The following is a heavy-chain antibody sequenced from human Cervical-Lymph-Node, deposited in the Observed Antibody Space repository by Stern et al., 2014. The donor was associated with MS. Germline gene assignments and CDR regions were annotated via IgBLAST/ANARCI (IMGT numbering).Heavy chain of an antibody. CDR2: ISSSSSYI. Sequence: EVQLVESGGGLVQPGGSLRLSCAASGFTFSSYSMNWVRQAPGKGLEWVSSISSSSSYIYYADSVKGRFTISRDNAKNSLYLQMNSLRAEDTAVYYCARDQGDYYYYGMDVWGQGTTVTVSS. V-gene: IGHV3-21*01. J-gene: IGHJ6*02. CDR1: GFTFSSYS. CDR3: ARDQGDYYYYGMDV. D-gene: IGHD3-16*01.